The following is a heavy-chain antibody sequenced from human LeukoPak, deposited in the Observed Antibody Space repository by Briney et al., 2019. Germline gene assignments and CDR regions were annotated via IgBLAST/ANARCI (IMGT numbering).Heavy chain of an antibody. CDR3: ARENERTSERNWFDP. V-gene: IGHV3-23*01. J-gene: IGHJ5*02. D-gene: IGHD2-2*01. CDR2: ISGSGDTS. Sequence: PGGSLRLSCAASGFTFSSYAMSWVRQAPGMGLESVSGISGSGDTSYYRDSVKGRFTISRDNSKNTLYLQMNSLRAEDSAVYYCARENERTSERNWFDPWGQGTLVTVSS. CDR1: GFTFSSYA.